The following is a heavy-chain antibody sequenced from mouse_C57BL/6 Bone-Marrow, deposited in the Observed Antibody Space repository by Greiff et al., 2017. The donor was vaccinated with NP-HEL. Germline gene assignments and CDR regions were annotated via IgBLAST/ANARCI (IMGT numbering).Heavy chain of an antibody. Sequence: EVQLQQSGPVLVKPGPSVKISCKASGFTFTDYYMHWVQQSPGQSLEWIGLVYPYNGGTSYNQKFKGKATLTVDPSSRTAYMERHRLTSEDSAVYYCAQLNGRIAYWGQGTLVTVSA. V-gene: IGHV1-36*01. CDR2: VYPYNGGT. J-gene: IGHJ3*01. D-gene: IGHD4-1*01. CDR3: AQLNGRIAY. CDR1: GFTFTDYY.